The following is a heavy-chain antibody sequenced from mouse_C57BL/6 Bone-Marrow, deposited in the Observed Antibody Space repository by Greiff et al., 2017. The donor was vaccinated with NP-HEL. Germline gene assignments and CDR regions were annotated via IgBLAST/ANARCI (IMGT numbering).Heavy chain of an antibody. D-gene: IGHD2-4*01. CDR2: ISSGGSYT. V-gene: IGHV5-6*01. CDR3: ASPYDYDVAWFAY. CDR1: GFNFSSYG. Sequence: EVHLVESGGDLVKPGGSLKLSCAASGFNFSSYGMSWVRQTPDKRLEWVATISSGGSYTYYPDSVKGRFTISRDNAKNTLYLQMSSLKSEDTAMYYCASPYDYDVAWFAYWGQGTLVTVSA. J-gene: IGHJ3*01.